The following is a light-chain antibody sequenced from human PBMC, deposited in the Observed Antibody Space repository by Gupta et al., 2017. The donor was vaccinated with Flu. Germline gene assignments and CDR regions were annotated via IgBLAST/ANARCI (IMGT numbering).Light chain of an antibody. J-gene: IGKJ2*01. CDR3: QQLGSSPYT. V-gene: IGKV3-20*01. CDR2: VTS. Sequence: ERDALACSARHCVSSSYLVCAQQKPRQAPRLLISVTSSRATGLPDRFSGSGSGTDFTLTLIRLGPEDFAVYYCQQLGSSPYTFGQGTKLEIK. CDR1: HCVSSSY.